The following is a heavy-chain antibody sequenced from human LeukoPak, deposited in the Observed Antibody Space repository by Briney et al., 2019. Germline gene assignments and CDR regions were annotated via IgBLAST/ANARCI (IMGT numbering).Heavy chain of an antibody. CDR2: ISSSSSYI. V-gene: IGHV3-21*01. Sequence: PGGSLRLSCAASGFTLSDYYMNWVRQAPGKGLEWVSSISSSSSYIYYADSLKGRFTISRDNAKNSLYLQMNSLRADDTAVYYCARCSGASCYYDYWGQGTLVTVSS. D-gene: IGHD2-15*01. CDR3: ARCSGASCYYDY. CDR1: GFTLSDYY. J-gene: IGHJ4*02.